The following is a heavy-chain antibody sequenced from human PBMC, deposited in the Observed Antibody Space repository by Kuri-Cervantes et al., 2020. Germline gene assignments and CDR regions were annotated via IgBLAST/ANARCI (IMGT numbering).Heavy chain of an antibody. Sequence: SETLSLTCTVSGGSVSSGSYYWSWIRQPPGKGLEWIGEINHSGSTNYNPSLKSRVTISVDTSKNQFSLKLSSVTAADTAVYYCAREGIAVAGYYFDYWGQGTLVTVSS. J-gene: IGHJ4*02. CDR2: INHSGST. D-gene: IGHD6-19*01. V-gene: IGHV4-39*07. CDR3: AREGIAVAGYYFDY. CDR1: GGSVSSGSYY.